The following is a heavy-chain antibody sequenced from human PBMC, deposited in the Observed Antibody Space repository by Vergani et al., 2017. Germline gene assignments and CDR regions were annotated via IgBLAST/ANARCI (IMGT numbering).Heavy chain of an antibody. D-gene: IGHD3-16*01. CDR3: ARGGNGFHSTHDDYYYYGMDV. V-gene: IGHV1-2*02. CDR1: GYTFTGYY. Sequence: QVQLVQSGAEVKKPGASVKVSCKASGYTFTGYYMHWVRQAPGQGLEWMGWINPNSGGTNYAQKFQGRVTMTRDTSISTAYMELSRLRSDDTAVYYCARGGNGFHSTHDDYYYYGMDVWGQGTTVTVSS. CDR2: INPNSGGT. J-gene: IGHJ6*02.